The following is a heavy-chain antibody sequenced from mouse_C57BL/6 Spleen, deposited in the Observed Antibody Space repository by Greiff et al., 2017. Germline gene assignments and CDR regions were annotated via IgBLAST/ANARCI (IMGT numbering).Heavy chain of an antibody. Sequence: VQGVESGGGLVKPGGSLKLSCAASGFTFSSYAMSWVRQTPEKRLEWVATISDGGSYTYYPDNVKGRFTISRDNAKNNLYLQMSHLKSEDTAMYYCARDQETITTVVAPYFDYWGQGTTLTVSS. CDR2: ISDGGSYT. CDR3: ARDQETITTVVAPYFDY. CDR1: GFTFSSYA. D-gene: IGHD1-1*01. V-gene: IGHV5-4*01. J-gene: IGHJ2*01.